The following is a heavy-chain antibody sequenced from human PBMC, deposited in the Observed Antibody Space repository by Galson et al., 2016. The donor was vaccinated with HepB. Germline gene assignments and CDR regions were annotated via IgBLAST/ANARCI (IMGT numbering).Heavy chain of an antibody. CDR1: GYTFTTYD. V-gene: IGHV1-8*01. CDR3: ARRSWFDP. Sequence: SVKVSCKASGYTFTTYDIHWVRQATGQGLEWMGWMNPNSGNTGYAQKFQGQVTMTGDTSISTAYMELGSLRSEDTAEYYCARRSWFDPWGQGTLVTVSS. CDR2: MNPNSGNT. J-gene: IGHJ5*02.